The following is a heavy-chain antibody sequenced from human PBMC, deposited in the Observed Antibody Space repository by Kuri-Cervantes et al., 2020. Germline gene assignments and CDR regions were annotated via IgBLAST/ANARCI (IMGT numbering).Heavy chain of an antibody. V-gene: IGHV3-11*01. CDR3: ARDRDYFDY. J-gene: IGHJ4*02. CDR2: ISSSGSTI. D-gene: IGHD3-10*01. CDR1: GFTFSDYY. Sequence: GESLKISCAASGFTFSDYYMSWIRQAPGKGLEWVSYISSSGSTIYYADSVKGRFTISRDNSKNTLYLQMNSLRAEDTAVYYCARDRDYFDYWGQGTLVTVSS.